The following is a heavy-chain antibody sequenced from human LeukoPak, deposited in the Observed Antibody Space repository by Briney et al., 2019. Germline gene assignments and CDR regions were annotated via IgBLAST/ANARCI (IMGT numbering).Heavy chain of an antibody. CDR3: ARVGRGDHTWGSYSFDY. CDR1: GDSISTYQ. V-gene: IGHV4-59*01. J-gene: IGHJ4*02. Sequence: WETLSLTCTVSGDSISTYQWSWIRQPPGKGLEWIGYISYSGGTMYNPSLRSRVTISIDTSKNQFSLKLSSVAAADTAVYYCARVGRGDHTWGSYSFDYWGQGGLVTVSS. CDR2: ISYSGGT. D-gene: IGHD3-16*01.